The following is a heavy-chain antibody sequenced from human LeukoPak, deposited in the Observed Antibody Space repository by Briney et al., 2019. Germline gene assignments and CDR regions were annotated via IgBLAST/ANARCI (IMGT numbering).Heavy chain of an antibody. J-gene: IGHJ4*02. Sequence: GGSLRLSCAASGFTFSNYEMHWVRQAPGKGLEWVSYISSSGSDIYYADSVKGRFTISRDNAKNSLYLQMNSLRAEDTALYYCARSRVGATGAFDYWGQGTLVTVSS. D-gene: IGHD1-26*01. CDR3: ARSRVGATGAFDY. CDR1: GFTFSNYE. V-gene: IGHV3-48*03. CDR2: ISSSGSDI.